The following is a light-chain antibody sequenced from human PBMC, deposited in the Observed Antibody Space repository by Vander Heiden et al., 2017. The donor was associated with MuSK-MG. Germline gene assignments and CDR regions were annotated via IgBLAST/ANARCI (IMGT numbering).Light chain of an antibody. CDR1: ALPKHY. J-gene: IGLJ2*01. V-gene: IGLV3-25*03. CDR3: QSADISMAL. Sequence: SYDLTPPPSVSASPGQTARITCSGDALPKHYAYWYQQKPGQAPVLAIYRNNERPSGIPERFSASSSGTTVTLTISGVQAEDEADYYCQSADISMALFGGGTKLTVL. CDR2: RNN.